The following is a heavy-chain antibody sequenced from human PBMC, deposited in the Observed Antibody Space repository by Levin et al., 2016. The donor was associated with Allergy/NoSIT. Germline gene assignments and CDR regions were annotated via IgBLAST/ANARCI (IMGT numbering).Heavy chain of an antibody. Sequence: ASVKVSCKASGYTFTSYGISWVRQAPGQGLEWMGWISAYNGNTNYAQKLQGRVTMTTDTSTSTAYMELRSLRSDDTAVYYCAREYYYDSSGYRYYYYGMDVWGQGTTVTVSS. CDR1: GYTFTSYG. V-gene: IGHV1-18*01. CDR3: AREYYYDSSGYRYYYYGMDV. D-gene: IGHD3-22*01. CDR2: ISAYNGNT. J-gene: IGHJ6*02.